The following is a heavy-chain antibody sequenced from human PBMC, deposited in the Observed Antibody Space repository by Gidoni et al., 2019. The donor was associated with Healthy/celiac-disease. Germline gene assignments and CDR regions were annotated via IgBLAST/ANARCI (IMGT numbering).Heavy chain of an antibody. CDR1: GFTFSSYG. Sequence: QVQLVESGGGVVQPGRSLRLSCAASGFTFSSYGMHWVRQAPGKGLEWVAVIWYDGSNKYYADSVKGRFTISRDNSKNTLYLQMNSLRAEDTAVYYCARAPLSIVEVGYFDYWGQGTLVTVSS. J-gene: IGHJ4*02. D-gene: IGHD3-22*01. V-gene: IGHV3-33*01. CDR2: IWYDGSNK. CDR3: ARAPLSIVEVGYFDY.